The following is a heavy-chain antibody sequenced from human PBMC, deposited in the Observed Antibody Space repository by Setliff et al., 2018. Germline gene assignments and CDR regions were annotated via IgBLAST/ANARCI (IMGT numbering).Heavy chain of an antibody. Sequence: SLRLSCAASGFTFAMYGMHWVRQAPGKGLEWVSAITGNGGSTYYADSVKGRFTISRDNSKNSLYLEMYSLRAEDTAVYYCAKGNLGYCSGGICYPFDYWGQGSLVTVSS. CDR2: ITGNGGST. V-gene: IGHV3-23*01. CDR1: GFTFAMYG. J-gene: IGHJ4*02. CDR3: AKGNLGYCSGGICYPFDY. D-gene: IGHD2-15*01.